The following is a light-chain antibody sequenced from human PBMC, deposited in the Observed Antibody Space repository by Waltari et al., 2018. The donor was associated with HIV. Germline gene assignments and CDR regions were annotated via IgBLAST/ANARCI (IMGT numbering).Light chain of an antibody. V-gene: IGLV2-23*02. Sequence: QSALTQPAAVSGSPGQSITISCTGANRNVGSSNFVSWYQQHPGKAPSFMIYEVTKRPSGISNRCSGSKSGNTASLTISGLQPEDEAYYYCSSYAGSNIWVFGGGTKLTVL. CDR1: NRNVGSSNF. CDR3: SSYAGSNIWV. J-gene: IGLJ3*02. CDR2: EVT.